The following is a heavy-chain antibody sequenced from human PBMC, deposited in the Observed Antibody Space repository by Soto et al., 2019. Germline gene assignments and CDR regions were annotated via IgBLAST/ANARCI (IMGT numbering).Heavy chain of an antibody. CDR1: GYTLTELS. CDR3: ATIINSSDIVVVVAAFIFDY. V-gene: IGHV1-24*01. D-gene: IGHD2-15*01. J-gene: IGHJ4*02. Sequence: ASVKVSCKVSGYTLTELSMHWVRQAPGKGLEWMGGFDPEDGETIYTQKFQGRVTMTEDTSTDTAYMELSSLRSEDTAVYYCATIINSSDIVVVVAAFIFDYWGQGTLVNVSS. CDR2: FDPEDGET.